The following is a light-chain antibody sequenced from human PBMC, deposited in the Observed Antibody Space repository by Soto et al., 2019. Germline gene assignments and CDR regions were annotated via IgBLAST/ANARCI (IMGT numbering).Light chain of an antibody. Sequence: EIVLTQSPATLSSSPGETAILSCRASQYVGSRLAWYQHKPGQAPRLLIYYMSKRATGIPARFSGSGSGTDFTLTISSLEPEDFAVYYCQQRRDWPITFGQGTRLEIK. V-gene: IGKV3-11*01. CDR3: QQRRDWPIT. CDR2: YMS. CDR1: QYVGSR. J-gene: IGKJ5*01.